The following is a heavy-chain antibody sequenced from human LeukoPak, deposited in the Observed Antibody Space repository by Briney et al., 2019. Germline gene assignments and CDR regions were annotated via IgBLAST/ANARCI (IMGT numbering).Heavy chain of an antibody. V-gene: IGHV4-4*07. CDR3: AREGSMTARPFVSIDY. D-gene: IGHD6-6*01. CDR2: ILTSGSV. Sequence: PSETLSLTCTVSGGSISTYYWSWVRQPAGKGLEWIGRILTSGSVDYNPSLKSRVTMSVDTSKKQFSLTLSSVTAADTAMYYCAREGSMTARPFVSIDYWGQGTLVTVSS. J-gene: IGHJ4*02. CDR1: GGSISTYY.